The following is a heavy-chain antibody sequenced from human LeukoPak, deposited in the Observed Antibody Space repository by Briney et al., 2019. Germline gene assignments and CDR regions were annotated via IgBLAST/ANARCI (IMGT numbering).Heavy chain of an antibody. V-gene: IGHV3-49*04. Sequence: GGSLRLSCTASGFTFGDYAMSWVRQAPGKGLEWVGFIRSKAYGGTTEYAASVKGGFTISRDDSKSIAYLQMNSLKTEDTAVYYCTREGESYYDSSGPDYWGQGTLVTVSS. CDR2: IRSKAYGGTT. J-gene: IGHJ4*02. CDR3: TREGESYYDSSGPDY. CDR1: GFTFGDYA. D-gene: IGHD3-22*01.